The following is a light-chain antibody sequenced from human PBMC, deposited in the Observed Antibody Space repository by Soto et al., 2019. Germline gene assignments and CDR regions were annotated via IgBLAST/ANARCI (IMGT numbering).Light chain of an antibody. V-gene: IGLV2-14*03. CDR2: DVS. CDR3: SSYTTSNTRQIV. J-gene: IGLJ1*01. CDR1: SSDVGGYNY. Sequence: QSALTQPASVSGSPGQSITISCTGTSSDVGGYNYVSWYQHHPGKAPKLMIYDVSNRPSGVSNCFSGSKSGNAASLTISGLQPEDEADYYCSSYTTSNTRQIVFGTGTKSPS.